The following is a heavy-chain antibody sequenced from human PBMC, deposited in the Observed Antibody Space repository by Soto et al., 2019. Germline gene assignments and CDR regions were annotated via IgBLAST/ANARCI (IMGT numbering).Heavy chain of an antibody. Sequence: GGSLRLSCAASGFTFSSYAMHWVRQAPGKGLEWVAVISYDGSNKYYADSVKGRFTISRDNSKNTLYLQMNSLRAEDTAVYYCARDRHARITGTPEYYFDYWGQGTLVTVSS. D-gene: IGHD1-20*01. CDR1: GFTFSSYA. CDR2: ISYDGSNK. J-gene: IGHJ4*02. V-gene: IGHV3-30-3*01. CDR3: ARDRHARITGTPEYYFDY.